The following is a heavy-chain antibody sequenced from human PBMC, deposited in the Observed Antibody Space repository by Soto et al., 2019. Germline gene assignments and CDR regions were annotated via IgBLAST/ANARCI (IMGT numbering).Heavy chain of an antibody. J-gene: IGHJ4*02. Sequence: EVQLLESGGGLVQPGGSLRLSCAASGFTFSSYAMSWVRQAPGKGLEWVSAISGSGGSTYYADYVKGRFTISRDNSKNTLYLQMNSLRAEDTAVYYCAKSASIAARPDRGYCDYWGQGTLVTVSS. D-gene: IGHD6-6*01. CDR1: GFTFSSYA. CDR3: AKSASIAARPDRGYCDY. V-gene: IGHV3-23*01. CDR2: ISGSGGST.